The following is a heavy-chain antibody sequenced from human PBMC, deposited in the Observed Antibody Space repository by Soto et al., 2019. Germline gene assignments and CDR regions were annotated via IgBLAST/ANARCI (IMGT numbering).Heavy chain of an antibody. V-gene: IGHV1-2*02. CDR3: ARPIAVTPYYYGMAV. CDR2: INPNRGGT. Sequence: GASVKGSCKASGYTFTGYYMHWVLQAPGQGLEWMGWINPNRGGTNYAQKFQGRVTTTRDTSISSAYMELSRLRSDDTAVYYCARPIAVTPYYYGMAVWGQGTTVTASS. J-gene: IGHJ6*02. CDR1: GYTFTGYY. D-gene: IGHD6-19*01.